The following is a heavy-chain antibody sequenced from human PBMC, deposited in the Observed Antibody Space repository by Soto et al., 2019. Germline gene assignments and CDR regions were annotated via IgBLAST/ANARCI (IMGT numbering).Heavy chain of an antibody. Sequence: GESLKISCKASGYKFTNYWINWVRQIPGKGLEWMGRIDPSNSCPNYSPSFQGLVTISADKSTSTAYLQWSRLKASDSAMYYCARPKARDVLDIWGQGTMVTVS. V-gene: IGHV5-10-1*01. J-gene: IGHJ3*02. CDR2: IDPSNSCP. CDR3: ARPKARDVLDI. CDR1: GYKFTNYW.